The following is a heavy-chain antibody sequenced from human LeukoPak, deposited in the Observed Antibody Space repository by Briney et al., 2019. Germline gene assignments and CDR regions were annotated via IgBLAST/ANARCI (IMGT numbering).Heavy chain of an antibody. CDR3: ARDGSLPDY. J-gene: IGHJ4*02. CDR1: GFTFSNYW. Sequence: PGGSLRLSCAASGFTFSNYWMHGVRQTPGKGLVWVSRIISDGSSTSYADSVKGRFTISRDNVKNTLYLQMNSLRAEDTAVYYCARDGSLPDYWGQGTLVTVSS. CDR2: IISDGSST. V-gene: IGHV3-74*01.